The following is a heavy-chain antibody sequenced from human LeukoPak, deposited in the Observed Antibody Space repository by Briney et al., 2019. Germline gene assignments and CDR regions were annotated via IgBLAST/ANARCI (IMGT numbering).Heavy chain of an antibody. J-gene: IGHJ3*01. D-gene: IGHD3-9*01. CDR3: AREGGDFLTGYYYMHSDEFDL. CDR2: IYFSGST. Sequence: SEALSLTCTVSGGSIIGGDFYWSWIRQPPGKGVEWIGYIYFSGSTYYNPSLKSRVTISVDTSKNQFSLRLSSVTAADTAIYYCAREGGDFLTGYYYMHSDEFDLWGQGTMVTVSS. CDR1: GGSIIGGDFY. V-gene: IGHV4-30-4*01.